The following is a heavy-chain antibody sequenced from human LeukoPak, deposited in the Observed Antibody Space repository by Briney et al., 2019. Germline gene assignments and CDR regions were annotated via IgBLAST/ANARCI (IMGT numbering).Heavy chain of an antibody. Sequence: PGGSLRLSCAASGFTFSSYGMHWVRQAPGRGLEWVTFIRYDGVNKKYYADFVKGRFTISRDNSKNTPYLQMDSLRTEDTAVYYCAKDYNWGWDYWGQGTLVTVSS. J-gene: IGHJ4*02. CDR1: GFTFSSYG. D-gene: IGHD7-27*01. CDR3: AKDYNWGWDY. V-gene: IGHV3-30*02. CDR2: IRYDGVNKK.